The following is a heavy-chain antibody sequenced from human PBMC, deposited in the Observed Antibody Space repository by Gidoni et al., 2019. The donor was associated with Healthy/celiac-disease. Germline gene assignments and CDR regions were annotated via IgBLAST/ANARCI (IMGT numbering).Heavy chain of an antibody. CDR2: IGSKAYGGTT. CDR3: TRAHWTYSSSWNDY. J-gene: IGHJ4*02. Sequence: EVQLVESGGGLVQPGRSLRLSCTASGFTFGVYAMSWFRQAPGKGLEWVEFIGSKAYGGTTEYAASVKGRFTISRDDSKSIAYLQMNSLKTEDTAVYYCTRAHWTYSSSWNDYWGQRTLVTVSS. V-gene: IGHV3-49*03. CDR1: GFTFGVYA. D-gene: IGHD6-13*01.